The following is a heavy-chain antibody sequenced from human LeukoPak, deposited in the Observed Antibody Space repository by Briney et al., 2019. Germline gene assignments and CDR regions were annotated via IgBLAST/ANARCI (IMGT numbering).Heavy chain of an antibody. V-gene: IGHV4-4*07. D-gene: IGHD4-17*01. J-gene: IGHJ4*02. CDR2: ISSSGST. Sequence: SETLSLTCTVSGDSISTYYWSWIRQPAGKGPEWIGRISSSGSTTYNPSLKGRITMSVDTSKNQFSLKLNSVTAADTAVYYCARFSYGDYVYFDYWGQGTLVTVSS. CDR1: GDSISTYY. CDR3: ARFSYGDYVYFDY.